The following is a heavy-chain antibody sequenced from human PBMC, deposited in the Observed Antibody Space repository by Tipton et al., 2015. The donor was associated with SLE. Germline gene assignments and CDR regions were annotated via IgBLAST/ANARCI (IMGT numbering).Heavy chain of an antibody. CDR3: ARDGGSSWYQVGFDY. Sequence: TLSLTCTVSGGSISSYYWSWIRQPPGKGLEWIGYIYYSGSTNYNPSLKSRVIISVDTSKNQFSLKLSSVTAADTAVYYCARDGGSSWYQVGFDYWGQGTLVTVSS. CDR1: GGSISSYY. CDR2: IYYSGST. V-gene: IGHV4-59*01. D-gene: IGHD6-13*01. J-gene: IGHJ4*02.